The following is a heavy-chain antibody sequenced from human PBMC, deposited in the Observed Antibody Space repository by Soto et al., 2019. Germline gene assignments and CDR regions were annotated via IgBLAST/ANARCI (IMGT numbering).Heavy chain of an antibody. V-gene: IGHV1-69*06. Sequence: SVKVSCKASGGTFSSYAISWVRQAPGQGLEWMGGIIPIFGTANYAQKFQGRVTITADKSTSTAYMELSSLRSEDTAVYYCARARYNWNYRTTYYYYGMDVWGQGTTVTVSS. CDR1: GGTFSSYA. D-gene: IGHD1-7*01. CDR3: ARARYNWNYRTTYYYYGMDV. J-gene: IGHJ6*02. CDR2: IIPIFGTA.